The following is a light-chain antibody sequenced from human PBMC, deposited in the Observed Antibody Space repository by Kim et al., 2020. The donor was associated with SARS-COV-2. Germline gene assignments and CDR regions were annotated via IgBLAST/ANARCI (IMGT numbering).Light chain of an antibody. J-gene: IGKJ4*01. CDR1: QSSSSY. CDR3: QQSYSTLRT. V-gene: IGKV1-39*01. Sequence: ASVGDRVTITCRASQSSSSYLNWYQQKPGKAPKLLIYAASSLQSGVPSRFSGSGSGTDFTLTISSLQPEDFATYYCQQSYSTLRTFGGGTKVDIK. CDR2: AAS.